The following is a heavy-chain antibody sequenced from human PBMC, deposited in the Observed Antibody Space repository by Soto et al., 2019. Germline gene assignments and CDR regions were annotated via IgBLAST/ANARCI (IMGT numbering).Heavy chain of an antibody. CDR1: GFTFSSYW. J-gene: IGHJ6*02. Sequence: EVQLVESGGGLVQPGGSLRLSCAASGFTFSSYWMHWVRQAPGKGLVWVSRINSDGSSTSYADSVKGRFTISRDNAKNPLYLQMNSLRAEDTAVYYCASQVGDIVVVPAAMFRHYYYGMDVLGQGTTVTVSS. D-gene: IGHD2-2*01. CDR3: ASQVGDIVVVPAAMFRHYYYGMDV. CDR2: INSDGSST. V-gene: IGHV3-74*01.